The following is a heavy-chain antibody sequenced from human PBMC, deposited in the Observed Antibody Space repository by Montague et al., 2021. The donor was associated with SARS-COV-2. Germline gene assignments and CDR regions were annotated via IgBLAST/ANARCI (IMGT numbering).Heavy chain of an antibody. Sequence: SLRLSCAASGFTFSSYGMHWVRQAPGKGLEWVAVIWYDGSNKYYADSVKGRFTISRDNSKNTLYLQMNSLRAEDTAVYYCAGGLTDYGDYVSGYYYGMDVWGQGTTVTVSS. CDR1: GFTFSSYG. D-gene: IGHD4-17*01. CDR3: AGGLTDYGDYVSGYYYGMDV. V-gene: IGHV3-33*01. CDR2: IWYDGSNK. J-gene: IGHJ6*02.